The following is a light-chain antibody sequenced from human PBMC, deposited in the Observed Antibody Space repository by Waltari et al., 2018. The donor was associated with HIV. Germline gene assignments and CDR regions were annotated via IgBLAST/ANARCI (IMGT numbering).Light chain of an antibody. CDR2: AAS. Sequence: DIQMTQSQPSLSASVRDRVTITCRASQGISNHLAWYQQKPGKLPELLIYAASTLQSGVPSRFSGSGSGTDFTLTISSLQPEDVATYYCQTYDSAPFTFGPGTKVDIK. CDR3: QTYDSAPFT. CDR1: QGISNH. J-gene: IGKJ3*01. V-gene: IGKV1-27*01.